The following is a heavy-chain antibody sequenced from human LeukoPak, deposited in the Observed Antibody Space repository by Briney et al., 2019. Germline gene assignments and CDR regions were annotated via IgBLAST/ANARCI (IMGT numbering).Heavy chain of an antibody. V-gene: IGHV1-8*01. CDR3: ARTLFGVVMSLRFDP. J-gene: IGHJ5*02. Sequence: GASVKVSCKASGYTFTSYDINWVRQATGQGLEWMGWMNPNSGNTGYAQKFQGRVTMTRNTAISTAYMELSSLRSEDTAVYYCARTLFGVVMSLRFDPWGQGTLVTVSS. D-gene: IGHD3-3*01. CDR1: GYTFTSYD. CDR2: MNPNSGNT.